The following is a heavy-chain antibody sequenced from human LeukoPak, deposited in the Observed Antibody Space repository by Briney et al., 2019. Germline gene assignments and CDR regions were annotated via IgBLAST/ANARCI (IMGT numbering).Heavy chain of an antibody. Sequence: GGSLRLSCVASGFPFSSYWMTWVRQAPGKGLEWVANIKQDGSKKSYVDSVKGRLTIPRDNAKNSLYLQMNSLRAEDTAIYYCTRVGYIDEGIDYWGQGTLVTVSS. J-gene: IGHJ4*02. CDR2: IKQDGSKK. CDR1: GFPFSSYW. D-gene: IGHD5-24*01. CDR3: TRVGYIDEGIDY. V-gene: IGHV3-7*04.